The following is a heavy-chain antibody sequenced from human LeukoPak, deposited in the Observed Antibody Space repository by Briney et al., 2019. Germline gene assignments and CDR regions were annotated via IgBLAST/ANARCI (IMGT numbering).Heavy chain of an antibody. Sequence: PGGSLRLSCAASGFTFSSYWMSWVRQAPGKGLEWVANIKQDGSEKYHVDSVKGRFTISRDNAKNSLYLQMNSLRAEDTAVYYCARDLKPNSPNYYDSSGPASNIWGQGTMVTVSS. J-gene: IGHJ3*02. D-gene: IGHD3-22*01. CDR1: GFTFSSYW. V-gene: IGHV3-7*01. CDR2: IKQDGSEK. CDR3: ARDLKPNSPNYYDSSGPASNI.